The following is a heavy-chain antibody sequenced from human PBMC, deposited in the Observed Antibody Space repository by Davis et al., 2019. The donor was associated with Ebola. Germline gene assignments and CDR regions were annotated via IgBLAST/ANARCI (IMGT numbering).Heavy chain of an antibody. D-gene: IGHD4-17*01. CDR2: IYYTGNT. J-gene: IGHJ6*02. CDR3: ARGNYGDYIVLYYYNMDV. CDR1: GASISTYS. V-gene: IGHV4-59*01. Sequence: MPGGSLRLSCSVSGASISTYSWGWIRQPPGKGLEWIGHIYYTGNTDYNPSLKSRLTISVDTSKSQFSLKLASVAAADTAVYYCARGNYGDYIVLYYYNMDVWGQGTTVTVSS.